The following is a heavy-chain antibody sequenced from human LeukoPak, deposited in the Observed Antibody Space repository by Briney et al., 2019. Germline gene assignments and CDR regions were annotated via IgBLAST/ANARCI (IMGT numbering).Heavy chain of an antibody. CDR2: ISSSSNYI. J-gene: IGHJ4*02. Sequence: GGSLRLSCAASGFTFSSSGMNWVRQAPGKGLEWVSSISSSSNYIYYADSVKGRFTISRDNAKNSLYLQMNSLRAEDTAVYYCAKDVLWFGELPSYFDYWGQGTLVTVSS. CDR1: GFTFSSSG. V-gene: IGHV3-21*04. D-gene: IGHD3-10*01. CDR3: AKDVLWFGELPSYFDY.